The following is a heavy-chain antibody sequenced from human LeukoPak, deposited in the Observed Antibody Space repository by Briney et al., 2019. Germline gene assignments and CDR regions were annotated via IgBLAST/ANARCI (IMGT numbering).Heavy chain of an antibody. D-gene: IGHD3-22*01. J-gene: IGHJ4*02. Sequence: PSETLSLTCTVSGGSISSSSYYWGWIRQPPGKGLEWIGGIYYSGSTYYNPSLKSRVTISVDTSKNQFSLKLSSVTAADTAVYYCASSTYYYDSSGYVRSYYFDYWGQGTLVTVSS. CDR3: ASSTYYYDSSGYVRSYYFDY. CDR1: GGSISSSSYY. V-gene: IGHV4-39*01. CDR2: IYYSGST.